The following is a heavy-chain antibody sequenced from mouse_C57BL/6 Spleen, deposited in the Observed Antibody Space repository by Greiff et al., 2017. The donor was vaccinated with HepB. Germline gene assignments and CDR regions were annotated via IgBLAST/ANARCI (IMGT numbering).Heavy chain of an antibody. CDR2: IDPSDSYT. Sequence: QVQLQQSGAELVMPGASVKLSCKASGYTFTSYWMHWVKQRPGQGLEWIGEIDPSDSYTNYNQKFKGKSTLTVDKSSSTAYMQLSSLTSEDSAVYYCARRVVGRGYFDVWGTGTTVTVSS. D-gene: IGHD1-1*02. J-gene: IGHJ1*03. CDR3: ARRVVGRGYFDV. CDR1: GYTFTSYW. V-gene: IGHV1-69*01.